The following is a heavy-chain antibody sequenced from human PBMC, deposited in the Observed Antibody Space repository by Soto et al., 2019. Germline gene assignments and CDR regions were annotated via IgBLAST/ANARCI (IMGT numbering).Heavy chain of an antibody. CDR1: GYTFTGYY. J-gene: IGHJ3*02. D-gene: IGHD1-7*01. V-gene: IGHV1-2*02. Sequence: QVQLVQSGAEVKKPGASVKVSCKASGYTFTGYYMHWVRQAPGQGLEWMGWINPNSGGTNYAQKFQGRVTMTRDKSISTAYMELSRLRSDDTAVYYCARIFGLELQYRAFDIWGQGTMVTVSS. CDR3: ARIFGLELQYRAFDI. CDR2: INPNSGGT.